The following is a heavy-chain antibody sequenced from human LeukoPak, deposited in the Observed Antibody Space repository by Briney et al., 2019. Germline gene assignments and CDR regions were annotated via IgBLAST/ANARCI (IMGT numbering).Heavy chain of an antibody. CDR2: IYHSGST. Sequence: SETLSLTCTVSGYSISSGYYWGWIRQPPGKGLEWIGSIYHSGSTYYNPSLKSRVTISVDTSKNQFSLKLSSVTAADTAVYYCAREGKQYSSGWYGGVWGQGTLVIVSS. CDR3: AREGKQYSSGWYGGV. CDR1: GYSISSGYY. D-gene: IGHD6-19*01. J-gene: IGHJ4*02. V-gene: IGHV4-38-2*02.